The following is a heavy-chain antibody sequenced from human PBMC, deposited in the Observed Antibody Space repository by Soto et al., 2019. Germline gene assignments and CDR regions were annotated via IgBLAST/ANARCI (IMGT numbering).Heavy chain of an antibody. CDR2: VSGYNGNT. CDR3: ARDHYGSGCYLRY. D-gene: IGHD3-10*01. Sequence: ASVKVASKASGYSFTSHGISWVRQAPGQGLEWMGWVSGYNGNTNYEQKFQGRVSMTTDTSTSTVYMELRSLRSDDTAVYYCARDHYGSGCYLRYWG. J-gene: IGHJ4*01. CDR1: GYSFTSHG. V-gene: IGHV1-18*04.